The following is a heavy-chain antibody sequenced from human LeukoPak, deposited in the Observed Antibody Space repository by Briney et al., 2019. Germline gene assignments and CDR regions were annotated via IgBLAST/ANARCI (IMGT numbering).Heavy chain of an antibody. J-gene: IGHJ3*02. V-gene: IGHV3-66*01. D-gene: IGHD2-15*01. CDR3: ARGKTSDDIVEDAFDI. CDR2: LYSGGGA. CDR1: GFSVNTNY. Sequence: GGSLRLSCAASGFSVNTNYMTWVRQAPGKGLEWFSVLYSGGGAYYADSVKDRFTISRDYSQNTLLLQMNSLRAEDTALYYCARGKTSDDIVEDAFDIWGQGTMVAVSS.